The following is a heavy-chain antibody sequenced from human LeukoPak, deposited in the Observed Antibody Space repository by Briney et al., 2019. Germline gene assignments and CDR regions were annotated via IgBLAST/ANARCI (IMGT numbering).Heavy chain of an antibody. V-gene: IGHV3-21*01. CDR2: ISSSSSYI. Sequence: GGSLRLSCAASGFTFSSYSMNWVRQAPGKGLEWVSSISSSSSYIYYADSVKGRFTISRDNAKNSLYLQMNSLRAEDTAVYYCAKGGGTGYSSSWFSNWGQGTLVTVSS. CDR3: AKGGGTGYSSSWFSN. J-gene: IGHJ4*02. CDR1: GFTFSSYS. D-gene: IGHD6-13*01.